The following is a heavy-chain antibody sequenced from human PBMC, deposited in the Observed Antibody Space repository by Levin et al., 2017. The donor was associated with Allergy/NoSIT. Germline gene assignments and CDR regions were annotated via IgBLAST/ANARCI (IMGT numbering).Heavy chain of an antibody. CDR2: IYYSGST. J-gene: IGHJ5*02. Sequence: SETLSLTCTVSGGSISSSSYYWGWIRQPPGKGLEWIGSIYYSGSTYYNPSLKSRVTISVDTSKNQFSLKLSSVTAADTAVYYCARLPTSGMKAVAGIWFDPWGQGTLVTVSS. CDR1: GGSISSSSYY. CDR3: ARLPTSGMKAVAGIWFDP. D-gene: IGHD6-19*01. V-gene: IGHV4-39*01.